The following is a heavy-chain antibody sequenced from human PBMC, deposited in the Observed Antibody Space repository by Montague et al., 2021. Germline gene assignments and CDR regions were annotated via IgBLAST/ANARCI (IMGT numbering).Heavy chain of an antibody. J-gene: IGHJ3*02. Sequence: SLRFSCAASGFSFSRYWMHWVRQAPGKGLLWVSRITLDGSSTTFADSVKGRFTTSRDNAKATLYLQMNSLRVEDTAVYYCARNLASAAPGAFDIWGQGTMVTVSS. CDR3: ARNLASAAPGAFDI. CDR2: ITLDGSST. V-gene: IGHV3-74*01. CDR1: GFSFSRYW. D-gene: IGHD6-13*01.